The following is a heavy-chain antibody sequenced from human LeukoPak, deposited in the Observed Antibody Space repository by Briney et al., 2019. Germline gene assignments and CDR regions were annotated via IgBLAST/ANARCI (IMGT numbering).Heavy chain of an antibody. D-gene: IGHD3-3*01. J-gene: IGHJ4*02. CDR3: ARTARFLEWLVIDY. CDR2: IYYSGST. Sequence: SETLSLTCTVSGGSISSYYWSWIRQPPGKGLEWIGYIYYSGSTNYNPSLKSRVTISVDTSKNQFSLKLSSVTAADTAVYYCARTARFLEWLVIDYWGQGTLVTVSS. V-gene: IGHV4-59*01. CDR1: GGSISSYY.